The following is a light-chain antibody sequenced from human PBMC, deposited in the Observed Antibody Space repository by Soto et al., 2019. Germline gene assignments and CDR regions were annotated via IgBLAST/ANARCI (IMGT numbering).Light chain of an antibody. Sequence: EIVLTQSPGTPSLSPGERATLSCRASQRLSSACLAWYQQKPGQAPRLLIYGASSRTTGVPDRFSGSGSGTDFTLTIGRLEPEDFAVYYCQQCDGSPFAFGQGTKVEI. J-gene: IGKJ1*01. CDR1: QRLSSAC. CDR2: GAS. CDR3: QQCDGSPFA. V-gene: IGKV3-20*01.